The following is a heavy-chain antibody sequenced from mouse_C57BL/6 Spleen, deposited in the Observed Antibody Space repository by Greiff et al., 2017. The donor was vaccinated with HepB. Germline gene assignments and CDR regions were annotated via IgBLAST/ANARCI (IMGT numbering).Heavy chain of an antibody. CDR1: GFTFSSYA. CDR3: TRAPYDGYYDYYAMDY. Sequence: EVKLQESGEGLVKPGGSLKLSCAASGFTFSSYAMSWVRQTPEKRLEWVAYISSGGDYIYYADTVKGRFNISRDNSRNTLYLQMSSLKSEDTAMYYCTRAPYDGYYDYYAMDYWGQGTSVTVSS. D-gene: IGHD2-3*01. CDR2: ISSGGDYI. J-gene: IGHJ4*01. V-gene: IGHV5-9-1*02.